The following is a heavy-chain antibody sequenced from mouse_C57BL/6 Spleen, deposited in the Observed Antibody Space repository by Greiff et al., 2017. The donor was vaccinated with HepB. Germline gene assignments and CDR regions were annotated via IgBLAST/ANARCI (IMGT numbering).Heavy chain of an antibody. J-gene: IGHJ1*03. V-gene: IGHV1-82*01. D-gene: IGHD2-5*01. CDR1: GYAFSSSW. CDR3: ARVVTTYPWYFDV. CDR2: INPGDGDT. Sequence: QVQLKESGPELVKPGASVKISCKASGYAFSSSWMNWVKQSPEKGLEWIGRINPGDGDTNYNGKFKGKATLTADKSSSTAYMQLSSLTSEDSAVYFCARVVTTYPWYFDVWGTGTTVTVSS.